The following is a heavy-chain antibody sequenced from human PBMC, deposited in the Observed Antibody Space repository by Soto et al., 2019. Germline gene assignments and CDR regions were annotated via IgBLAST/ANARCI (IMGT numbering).Heavy chain of an antibody. Sequence: QVQLVQSGAEVKKPGSSVKVSCKASGGIFSTYAISWLRQAPGQGLEWMGGIIPIFGTPNYAQRFQGRVTSTADESTSTAYMEMSRVRSEEKAVYYCARVRDDYGSGNYYNRIDFWGQGTLVTVSS. V-gene: IGHV1-69*01. CDR2: IIPIFGTP. J-gene: IGHJ4*02. D-gene: IGHD3-10*01. CDR3: ARVRDDYGSGNYYNRIDF. CDR1: GGIFSTYA.